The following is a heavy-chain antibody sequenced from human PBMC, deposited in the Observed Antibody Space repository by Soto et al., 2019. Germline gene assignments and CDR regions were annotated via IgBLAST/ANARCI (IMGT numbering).Heavy chain of an antibody. D-gene: IGHD3-3*01. CDR3: ARVPPPTADYDFWHGYYTHDY. CDR2: IYYSGST. CDR1: GGSITSGDYY. V-gene: IGHV4-30-4*01. Sequence: QVQLQESGPGLVKPSQTLSLTCTVSGGSITSGDYYWSWIRQPPGKGLEWIGYIYYSGSTYYNPSLMGRVTISVDTYKNQFSLKLYSVTAADTAVYYCARVPPPTADYDFWHGYYTHDYWGQGTLVTVSS. J-gene: IGHJ4*02.